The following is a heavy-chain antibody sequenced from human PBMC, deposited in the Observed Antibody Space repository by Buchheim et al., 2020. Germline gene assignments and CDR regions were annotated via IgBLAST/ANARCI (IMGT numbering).Heavy chain of an antibody. Sequence: QVQLQESGPGLVKPSQTLSLTCTVSGGSISSGNYYWSWIRQPAGKGLEWIGRIYTSGSTNYNPSLKSRVTISVDTSKNQFSLKLSSVTAADTAVYHCAREGGSYWMADYFDYWGQGTL. CDR2: IYTSGST. CDR3: AREGGSYWMADYFDY. J-gene: IGHJ4*02. V-gene: IGHV4-61*02. CDR1: GGSISSGNYY. D-gene: IGHD1-26*01.